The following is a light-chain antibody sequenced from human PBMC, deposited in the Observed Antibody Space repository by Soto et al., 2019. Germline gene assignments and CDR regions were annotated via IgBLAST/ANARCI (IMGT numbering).Light chain of an antibody. J-gene: IGKJ3*01. Sequence: DIQMTQSPTSLSASVGDRVTITCRASQGISNFVAWYQQKPGKAPKLLIYAASTLQSGVPSRFSGSGSGTDFFLTIVSLLPEDVATSSCHYDSSVPVFGPGTIVEIK. CDR2: AAS. CDR3: HYDSSVPV. V-gene: IGKV1-27*01. CDR1: QGISNF.